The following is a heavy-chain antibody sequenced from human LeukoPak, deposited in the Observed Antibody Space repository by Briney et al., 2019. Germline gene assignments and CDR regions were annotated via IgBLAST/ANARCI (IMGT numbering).Heavy chain of an antibody. CDR1: GVSINTCCYY. CDR2: KYYSGST. CDR3: ARGRSYGFDFDS. Sequence: SETLSLTCDVSGVSINTCCYYWTWIRQPPGKGLEWIGYKYYSGSTRYNSSLRSRLTISLDTSKNQFSLRLTSVTTADTAVYYCARGRSYGFDFDSWGPGTLVIVSS. V-gene: IGHV4-61*01. D-gene: IGHD5-18*01. J-gene: IGHJ4*02.